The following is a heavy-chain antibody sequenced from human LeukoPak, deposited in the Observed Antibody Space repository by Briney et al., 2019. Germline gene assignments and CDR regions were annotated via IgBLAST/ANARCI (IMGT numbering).Heavy chain of an antibody. D-gene: IGHD3-10*01. Sequence: PSETLSLTCTVSGGSISSSSYYWGWIRQPPGKGLEWIGSIYYSGSTYYNPSLKSRVTISVDTSKNQFSLKLSSVTAADTAVYYCARDHPPQRITMVRGVTAGVIWGQGTMVTVSS. CDR2: IYYSGST. J-gene: IGHJ3*02. V-gene: IGHV4-39*07. CDR3: ARDHPPQRITMVRGVTAGVI. CDR1: GGSISSSSYY.